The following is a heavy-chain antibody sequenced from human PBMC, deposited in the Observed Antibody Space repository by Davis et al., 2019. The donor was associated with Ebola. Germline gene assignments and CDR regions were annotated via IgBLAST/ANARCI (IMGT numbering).Heavy chain of an antibody. J-gene: IGHJ4*02. Sequence: GESLKISCAASGFTFSSYAMSWVRQAPGKGLEWVSAISGSGGSTYYADSVQGRFIISRDDSKNTVYLQMNSLRAEDTALYYCAKGRPLYGEKGQGYWGQGTLVTVSS. CDR2: ISGSGGST. CDR1: GFTFSSYA. CDR3: AKGRPLYGEKGQGY. D-gene: IGHD4-17*01. V-gene: IGHV3-23*01.